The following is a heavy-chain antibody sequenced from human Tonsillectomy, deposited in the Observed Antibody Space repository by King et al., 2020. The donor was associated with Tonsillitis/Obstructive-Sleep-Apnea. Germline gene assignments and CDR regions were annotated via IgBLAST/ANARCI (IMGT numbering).Heavy chain of an antibody. J-gene: IGHJ6*03. D-gene: IGHD2-15*01. Sequence: HVQLQQWGAGLLKPSETLSLTCAVYGGSFSGYYWSWIRQPPGKGLEWIGEINHSGSTNYNPSLKSRVTISVDTSKNQFSLKLSSVTAADTAVYYCARMGGYCSGGSCYYPYYYYYYMDVWGKGTTVTVSS. V-gene: IGHV4-34*01. CDR3: ARMGGYCSGGSCYYPYYYYYYMDV. CDR1: GGSFSGYY. CDR2: INHSGST.